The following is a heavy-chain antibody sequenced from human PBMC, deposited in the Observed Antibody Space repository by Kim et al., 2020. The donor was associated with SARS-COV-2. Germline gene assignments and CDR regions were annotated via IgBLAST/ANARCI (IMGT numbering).Heavy chain of an antibody. V-gene: IGHV4-39*02. D-gene: IGHD6-13*01. Sequence: KSRVTISVDTSKNQFSLRLSSVTAADTAVYYCARDTQNSAAAGTPGPFDPWGQGTLVTVSS. J-gene: IGHJ5*02. CDR3: ARDTQNSAAAGTPGPFDP.